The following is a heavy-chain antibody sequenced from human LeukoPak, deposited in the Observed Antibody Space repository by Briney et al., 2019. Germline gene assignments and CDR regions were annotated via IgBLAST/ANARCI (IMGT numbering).Heavy chain of an antibody. CDR2: VKSKIDGETT. J-gene: IGHJ5*02. V-gene: IGHV3-15*01. D-gene: IGHD2/OR15-2a*01. CDR1: GFTFRYAW. CDR3: TTDMTFSKAFDP. Sequence: GGSLRLSCAASGFTFRYAWLSWVRQAPGKGLEWVGRVKSKIDGETTDYAAPVKGRFTILRDDSENMLFLQMSGLKTEDTGVYFCTTDMTFSKAFDPWGQGTLVTVSS.